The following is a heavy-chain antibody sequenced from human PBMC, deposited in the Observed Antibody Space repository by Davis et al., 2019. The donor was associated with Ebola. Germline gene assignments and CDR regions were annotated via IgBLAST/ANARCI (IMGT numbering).Heavy chain of an antibody. CDR1: GGSISSYY. V-gene: IGHV4-59*08. CDR3: ARQKGRFDP. CDR2: IYYSGST. J-gene: IGHJ5*02. Sequence: GSLRLSCTVSGGSISSYYWSWIRQPPGKGLEWIGYIYYSGSTNYNPSLKSRVTISVDTSKNQFSLKLSSVTAADTAVYYCARQKGRFDPWGQGTLVTVSS. D-gene: IGHD3-10*01.